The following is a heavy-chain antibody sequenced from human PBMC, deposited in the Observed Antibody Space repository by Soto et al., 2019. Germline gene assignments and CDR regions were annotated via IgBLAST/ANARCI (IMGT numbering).Heavy chain of an antibody. CDR2: IIPIFGTA. J-gene: IGHJ5*02. CDR3: ARDAGFSSGWNYNWFDP. Sequence: SVEVSCKASGCTFSSYAISWVRQAPGQGLEWMGGIIPIFGTANYAQKFQGRVTITADESTSTAYMELSSLRSEDTAVYYCARDAGFSSGWNYNWFDPWGQGTLVTVSS. CDR1: GCTFSSYA. V-gene: IGHV1-69*13. D-gene: IGHD6-19*01.